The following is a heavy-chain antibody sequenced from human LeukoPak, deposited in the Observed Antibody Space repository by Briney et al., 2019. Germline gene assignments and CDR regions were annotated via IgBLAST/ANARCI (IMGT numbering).Heavy chain of an antibody. CDR3: AKVRVAIILTTEFDS. J-gene: IGHJ4*02. D-gene: IGHD3-9*01. CDR1: GFSFSTYG. CDR2: ISHDERNI. Sequence: GGSLRLSCAASGFSFSTYGMHWVRQAPGKGLEWVAVISHDERNIYYADSVKGRFTISRDNSKNTLYLQMNSLRAEDTALYYCAKVRVAIILTTEFDSWGQGTLVTVSS. V-gene: IGHV3-30*18.